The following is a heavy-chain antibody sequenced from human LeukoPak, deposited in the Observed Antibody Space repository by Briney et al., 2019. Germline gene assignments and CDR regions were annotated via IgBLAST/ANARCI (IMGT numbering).Heavy chain of an antibody. Sequence: GESLKISCKGSGYSFTSYWIGWGRQMPGKGLGWRGIIYPGDSDTRYSLCFQAQVTISADKSIHTAYLQGSSLKASDTAMYYCARRDSSSSLPCVDWGQGTLVTVSS. CDR1: GYSFTSYW. CDR2: IYPGDSDT. J-gene: IGHJ4*02. D-gene: IGHD6-6*01. CDR3: ARRDSSSSLPCVD. V-gene: IGHV5-51*01.